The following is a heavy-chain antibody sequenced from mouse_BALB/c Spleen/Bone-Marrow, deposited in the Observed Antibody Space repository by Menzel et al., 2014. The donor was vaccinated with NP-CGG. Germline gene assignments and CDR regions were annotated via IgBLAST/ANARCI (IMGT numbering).Heavy chain of an antibody. CDR1: GYTFTSYW. CDR3: ARRAYGGSYGFAY. CDR2: INPSTGYT. Sequence: QVQLKQSGAELAKPGASVKMSCKASGYTFTSYWMQWVKQRPGQGLEWIGYINPSTGYTEYNQKFKDKATLTADKSSSTAYMQLSSLTSEDSAVYYCARRAYGGSYGFAYWGQGTLVTVSA. J-gene: IGHJ3*01. V-gene: IGHV1-7*01. D-gene: IGHD1-1*01.